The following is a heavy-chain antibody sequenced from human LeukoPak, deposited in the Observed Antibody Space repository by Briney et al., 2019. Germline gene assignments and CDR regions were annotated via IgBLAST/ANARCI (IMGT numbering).Heavy chain of an antibody. J-gene: IGHJ5*02. CDR1: GFTFSSYG. Sequence: GGSLRLSCAASGFTFSSYGMHWVRQAPGKGLEWVAVISYDGSNKYYADSVKGRFTISRDNSKNTPYLQNSLRAEDTAVYYCAKDQGEYYDILTGPPAFDPWGQGTLVTVSS. V-gene: IGHV3-30*18. CDR3: AKDQGEYYDILTGPPAFDP. CDR2: ISYDGSNK. D-gene: IGHD3-9*01.